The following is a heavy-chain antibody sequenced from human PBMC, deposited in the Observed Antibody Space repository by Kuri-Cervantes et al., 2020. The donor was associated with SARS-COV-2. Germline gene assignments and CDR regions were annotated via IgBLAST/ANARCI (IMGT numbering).Heavy chain of an antibody. Sequence: GGSLRLSCAASGFTFSSYAMHWVRQAPGKGLEWVAVISYDGSNKYYADSVKGRFTISRDNSKNTLYLQMNSLRAEDTAVYYCARAAGGEAYWGQGTLVTVSS. CDR3: ARAAGGEAY. V-gene: IGHV3-30*01. CDR1: GFTFSSYA. D-gene: IGHD3-10*01. CDR2: ISYDGSNK. J-gene: IGHJ4*02.